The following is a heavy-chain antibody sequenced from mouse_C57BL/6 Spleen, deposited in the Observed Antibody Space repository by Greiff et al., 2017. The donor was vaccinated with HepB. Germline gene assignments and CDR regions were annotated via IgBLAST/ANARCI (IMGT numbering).Heavy chain of an antibody. D-gene: IGHD2-5*01. V-gene: IGHV1-82*01. CDR1: GYAFSSSW. Sequence: QVQLQQSGPELVKPGASVKISCKASGYAFSSSWMNWVKQRPGKGLEWIGRIYPGDGDTNYNGKFKGKATLTADKSSSTAYMQLSSLTSEDSAVYFCARCHYSNPLAMDYWGQGTSVTVSS. CDR2: IYPGDGDT. J-gene: IGHJ4*01. CDR3: ARCHYSNPLAMDY.